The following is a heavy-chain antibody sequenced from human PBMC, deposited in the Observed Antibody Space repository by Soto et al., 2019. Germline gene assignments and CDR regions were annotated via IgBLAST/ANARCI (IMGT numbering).Heavy chain of an antibody. J-gene: IGHJ4*02. V-gene: IGHV1-2*04. CDR1: GYTFTGYY. D-gene: IGHD2-21*02. CDR3: ARAHCGGDCYSGVDY. CDR2: INPNSGGT. Sequence: QVQLVQSGAEAKKPGASVKVSCKASGYTFTGYYMHWVRQAPGLGLEWMGWINPNSGGTNYAQKFQGWVTMTRDTSISTAYMELSRLRSDDTAVYYCARAHCGGDCYSGVDYWGQGTLVTVSS.